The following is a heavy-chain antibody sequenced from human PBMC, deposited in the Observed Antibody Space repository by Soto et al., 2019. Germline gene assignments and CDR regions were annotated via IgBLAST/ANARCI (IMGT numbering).Heavy chain of an antibody. CDR2: VHHSWGS. Sequence: QVQLQESGPGLVNASETLSLSCTVSGGSISSYYWSWFRQSPGKRMEWIGYVHHSWGSNYNTSLQSRVAISLETSKSKFSLKVTSVPATGTAVYSCARQGFGLLHGLVDVWGQGTTLTVSS. V-gene: IGHV4-59*08. CDR3: ARQGFGLLHGLVDV. J-gene: IGHJ6*02. D-gene: IGHD2-15*01. CDR1: GGSISSYY.